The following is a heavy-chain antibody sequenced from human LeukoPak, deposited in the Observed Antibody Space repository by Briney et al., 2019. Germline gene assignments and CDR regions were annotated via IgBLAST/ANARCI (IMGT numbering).Heavy chain of an antibody. Sequence: GASVTVTCKASGYTFTGYNMYWVRQAPGQGLEWMGGINPNSGGTNYAQKFEGRGSMTRDTYISTAHMVLSRLICDDNAADYYSRDRGYYDSSGPHSLLRYYYYMDVWGKGTTVTISS. J-gene: IGHJ6*03. CDR1: GYTFTGYN. CDR3: SRDRGYYDSSGPHSLLRYYYYMDV. CDR2: INPNSGGT. V-gene: IGHV1-2*02. D-gene: IGHD3-22*01.